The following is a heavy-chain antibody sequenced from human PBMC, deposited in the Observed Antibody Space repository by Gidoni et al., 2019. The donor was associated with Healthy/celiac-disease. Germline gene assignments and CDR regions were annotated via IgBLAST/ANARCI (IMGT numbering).Heavy chain of an antibody. D-gene: IGHD6-13*01. Sequence: QVQLVESGGGVVQPGRSLRLSCAASGFTFSSYAMHWVRQAPGKGLEWVAGRSCDGSNKYYAESVKGRFTISRDNAKNTLYLQMNSLRAEDTAVYYCARVGSSSSWYDAYYYYYYMDVWGKGTTVTVSS. J-gene: IGHJ6*03. V-gene: IGHV3-30*01. CDR1: GFTFSSYA. CDR2: RSCDGSNK. CDR3: ARVGSSSSWYDAYYYYYYMDV.